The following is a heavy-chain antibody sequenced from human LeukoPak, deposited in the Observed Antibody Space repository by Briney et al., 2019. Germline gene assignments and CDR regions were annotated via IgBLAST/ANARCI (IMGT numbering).Heavy chain of an antibody. CDR1: AFTFSSYG. V-gene: IGHV3-30*02. J-gene: IGHJ4*02. CDR2: IRYDGSNK. CDR3: AKDTSNFDY. Sequence: GGSLRISYTASAFTFSSYGMHCVRQAPGRGLEWVAFIRYDGSNKYYADSVKGRFTISRDNSKNTLYLQMNSLRAEDTAVYYCAKDTSNFDYWGQGTLVTVSS.